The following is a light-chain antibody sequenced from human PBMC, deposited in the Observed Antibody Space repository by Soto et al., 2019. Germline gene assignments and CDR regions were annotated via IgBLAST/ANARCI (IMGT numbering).Light chain of an antibody. V-gene: IGKV1-5*01. CDR3: QQYNSYSQT. CDR1: QSISSW. Sequence: DIPMTQSPSTLSASVGDRVTITCRASQSISSWLAGYQQKPGKAPKLLIYDASSLESGVPSKFSGSGSETEFTLTISSLQPDDFATYYCQQYNSYSQTFGQGTKLQIK. J-gene: IGKJ2*01. CDR2: DAS.